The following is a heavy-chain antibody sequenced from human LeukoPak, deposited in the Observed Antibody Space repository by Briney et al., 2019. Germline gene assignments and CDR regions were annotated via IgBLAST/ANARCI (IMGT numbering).Heavy chain of an antibody. CDR3: ARRVSREFFDY. J-gene: IGHJ4*02. V-gene: IGHV3-7*03. D-gene: IGHD3-10*01. CDR2: IKQDGSGK. CDR1: GFTFSSYW. Sequence: GGSLRLSCAASGFTFSSYWMSWVRQALGKGLEWVANIKQDGSGKYYVDSVKGRFTISRDNAKNSLYLQMNSLRAEDTAVYYCARRVSREFFDYWGQGTPVTVSS.